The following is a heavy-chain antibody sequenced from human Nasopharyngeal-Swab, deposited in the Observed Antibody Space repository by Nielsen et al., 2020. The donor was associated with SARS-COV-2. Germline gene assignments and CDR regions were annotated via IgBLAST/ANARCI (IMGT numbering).Heavy chain of an antibody. CDR2: INPNSGGT. D-gene: IGHD3-16*01. CDR3: ARNDEVVRFGVDY. Sequence: ASVKVSCKAAGYTFTGYYMHWVRQAPGQGREWMGRINPNSGGTNYAQKFQGRVTMTRDTSITTAYMELSRLRSDDTAVYYCARNDEVVRFGVDYWGQGTLVTVSS. CDR1: GYTFTGYY. V-gene: IGHV1-2*06. J-gene: IGHJ4*02.